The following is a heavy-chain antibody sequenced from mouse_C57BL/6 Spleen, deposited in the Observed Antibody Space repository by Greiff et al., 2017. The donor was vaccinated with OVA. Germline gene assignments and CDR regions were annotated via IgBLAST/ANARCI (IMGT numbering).Heavy chain of an antibody. CDR3: ARDRENFDV. J-gene: IGHJ1*03. CDR1: GFTFSSYA. CDR2: ISDGGSYT. D-gene: IGHD3-1*01. V-gene: IGHV5-4*01. Sequence: EVKVVESGGGLVKPGGSLKLSCAASGFTFSSYAMSWVRQTPEKRLEWVATISDGGSYTYYPDNVKGRFTISRDNAKNNLYLQMSHLKSEDTAMYYGARDRENFDVWGTGTAVTVSS.